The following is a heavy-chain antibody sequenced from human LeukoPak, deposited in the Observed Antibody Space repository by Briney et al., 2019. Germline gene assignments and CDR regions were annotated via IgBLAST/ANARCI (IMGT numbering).Heavy chain of an antibody. Sequence: ASVTVSCKVSGNSLSELSIQWVRQAPGKGLECMGGFDPEEAKMVYAQNFQGRVTMTEDTSTQTAYMELSGPTSDDTAVYYCTTRSGDFWSGFVNWGQGTLVAVSP. CDR1: GNSLSELS. CDR2: FDPEEAKM. D-gene: IGHD3-3*01. J-gene: IGHJ4*02. CDR3: TTRSGDFWSGFVN. V-gene: IGHV1-24*01.